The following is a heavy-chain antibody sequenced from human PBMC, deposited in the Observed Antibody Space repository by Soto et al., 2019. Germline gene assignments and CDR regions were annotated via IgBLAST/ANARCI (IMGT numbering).Heavy chain of an antibody. CDR3: ARAHPTYYDFWSGYTNSYLDY. Sequence: SETRCLTCAVYGGALSGYYWRWIRQPPGKGLEWIGEINHSGSTNYNPSLKSRVTISVDTSKNQSSLKLTSATAADTAVYYCARAHPTYYDFWSGYTNSYLDYWAQGTLVTVSS. D-gene: IGHD3-3*01. CDR2: INHSGST. J-gene: IGHJ4*02. CDR1: GGALSGYY. V-gene: IGHV4-34*01.